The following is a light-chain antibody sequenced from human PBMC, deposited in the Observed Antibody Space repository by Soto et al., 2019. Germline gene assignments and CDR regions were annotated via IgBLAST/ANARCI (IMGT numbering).Light chain of an antibody. J-gene: IGKJ4*01. CDR2: DVS. CDR1: QDIRKY. V-gene: IGKV1-33*01. Sequence: DIQMTQSPSSLSASVGDRVNITCQASQDIRKYLNWYQQKPGKAPKLLIFDVSHLQRGVPSRFSGSRSGTDFTFTISSLQSEDVATYYCQQYDSVPITFGGGTKVDFK. CDR3: QQYDSVPIT.